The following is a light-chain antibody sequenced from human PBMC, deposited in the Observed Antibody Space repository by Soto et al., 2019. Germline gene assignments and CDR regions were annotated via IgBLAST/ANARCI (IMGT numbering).Light chain of an antibody. V-gene: IGKV1-39*01. CDR3: QQCHATPLT. CDR2: GAT. Sequence: DIQMTQSPSFLSASVGDRVTITCRASQAISNYLNWYQHKPGKAPNLLIFGATTLQSGVPSRLSGSGYGTDFTLTITTLQPEDVEIYYCQQCHATPLTFVQGTRLDI. J-gene: IGKJ5*01. CDR1: QAISNY.